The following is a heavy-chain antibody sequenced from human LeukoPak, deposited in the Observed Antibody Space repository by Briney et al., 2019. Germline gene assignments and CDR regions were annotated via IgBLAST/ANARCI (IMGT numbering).Heavy chain of an antibody. CDR2: IIGSSTTI. J-gene: IGHJ4*02. CDR1: GFTFSASS. D-gene: IGHD2-2*01. V-gene: IGHV3-48*01. CDR3: ARDARSHCGTDACYGPYFDY. Sequence: GGSLRLSCAASGFTFSASSMSWVRQTPGKGLEWISYIIGSSTTIYYADSVKGRFTISRDNARNSLYLQMNDLRAEDMGVYFCARDARSHCGTDACYGPYFDYWGQGSLVTVSS.